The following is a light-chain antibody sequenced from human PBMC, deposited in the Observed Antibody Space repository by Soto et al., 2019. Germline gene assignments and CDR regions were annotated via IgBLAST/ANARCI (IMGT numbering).Light chain of an antibody. Sequence: QSVLTQPPSVSAARGQKVTISCSGSSSNIGNNYVSWYQQLPGTAPKVLIYDNNKRPSGIPDRFSGSKSGTSATLGITGLQTGDEADYYCGTWDSSLSAWVFGGGTKLTVL. CDR2: DNN. CDR3: GTWDSSLSAWV. V-gene: IGLV1-51*01. J-gene: IGLJ3*02. CDR1: SSNIGNNY.